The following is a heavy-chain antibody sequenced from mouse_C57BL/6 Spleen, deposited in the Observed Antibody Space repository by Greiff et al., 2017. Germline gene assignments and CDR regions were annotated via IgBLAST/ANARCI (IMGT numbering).Heavy chain of an antibody. CDR1: GFSLTSYC. CDR3: ARGRSITAVVFDY. CDR2: IWSGGSS. J-gene: IGHJ2*01. D-gene: IGHD1-1*01. Sequence: VQLQQSGPGLVQPSQSLSITCTVSGFSLTSYCVHWVRQSPGKGLEWLGVIWSGGSSHYNAAFISRLSISKDNSKSQVFFKMNSLQADDTAIYYCARGRSITAVVFDYWGQGTTLTVSS. V-gene: IGHV2-2*01.